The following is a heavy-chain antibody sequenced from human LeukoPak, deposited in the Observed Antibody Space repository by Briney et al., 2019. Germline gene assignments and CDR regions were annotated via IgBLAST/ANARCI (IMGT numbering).Heavy chain of an antibody. D-gene: IGHD3-22*01. J-gene: IGHJ3*02. CDR2: IRHDGSNK. CDR3: ARDWSFDSDDYYLYGFDI. Sequence: GGSLRLSCAASGFTFSSHGMHWVRQVPGKGLEWVTFIRHDGSNKYYADSVKGRFTISRDNSKNTLCLQMNSLTAEDTAMYYCARDWSFDSDDYYLYGFDIWGQGTRVTVSS. CDR1: GFTFSSHG. V-gene: IGHV3-30*02.